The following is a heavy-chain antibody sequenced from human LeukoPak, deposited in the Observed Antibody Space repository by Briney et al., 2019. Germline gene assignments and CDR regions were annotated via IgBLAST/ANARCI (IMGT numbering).Heavy chain of an antibody. CDR2: IYSSGTT. V-gene: IGHV4-4*07. D-gene: IGHD5-12*01. J-gene: IGHJ5*02. Sequence: SETLSLTCTVSGGSISNYYWSWIRQPAGKGLEWIGRIYSSGTTIYNPSLKSRVTMSVDTSKNKFSLKLSSLTAADTAVYFCASGSSGYDPWGQGTLVTVSS. CDR1: GGSISNYY. CDR3: ASGSSGYDP.